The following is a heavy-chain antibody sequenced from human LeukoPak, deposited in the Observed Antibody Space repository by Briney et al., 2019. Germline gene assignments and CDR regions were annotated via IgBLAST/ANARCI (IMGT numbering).Heavy chain of an antibody. Sequence: ASVKVSCKASGYTFSGYYMHWVRQAPGQGLEWMGWINPNSGGTNFAQKFQGWVTMTRDTSISTAYMELSRLRSDDTAVYYCARDHGDYYFDYWGQGTLVTVSS. D-gene: IGHD4-17*01. CDR3: ARDHGDYYFDY. CDR1: GYTFSGYY. J-gene: IGHJ4*02. CDR2: INPNSGGT. V-gene: IGHV1-2*04.